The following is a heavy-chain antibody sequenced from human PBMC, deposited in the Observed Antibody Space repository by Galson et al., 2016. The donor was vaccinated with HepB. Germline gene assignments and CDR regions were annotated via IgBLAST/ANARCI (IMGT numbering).Heavy chain of an antibody. J-gene: IGHJ2*01. D-gene: IGHD2-2*01. CDR3: ARVARRSIVVVPTAYWHFDL. Sequence: SETLSLTCGFSGASFGENYWSWIRQSPGEGLQWIGEINHSGGAHYNPSLKSRVTISVDSSKNQFSLELRSVTAADTALYFCARVARRSIVVVPTAYWHFDLWGRGTLVTVSS. V-gene: IGHV4-34*01. CDR1: GASFGENY. CDR2: INHSGGA.